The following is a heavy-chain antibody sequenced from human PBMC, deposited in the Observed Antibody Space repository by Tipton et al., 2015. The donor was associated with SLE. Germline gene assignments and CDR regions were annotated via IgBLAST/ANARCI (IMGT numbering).Heavy chain of an antibody. CDR3: ARVGDHDFGSGSLYNWFDP. Sequence: SLRLSCAASGFIFSDYSMNWVRQAPGKGLEWVSSISSSSRYIYHAESVKGRFTISRDNSNNTLYLQMNSLRVEDTAVYYCARVGDHDFGSGSLYNWFDPWGQGTLVVVSS. CDR2: ISSSSRYI. D-gene: IGHD3-3*01. J-gene: IGHJ5*02. CDR1: GFIFSDYS. V-gene: IGHV3-21*01.